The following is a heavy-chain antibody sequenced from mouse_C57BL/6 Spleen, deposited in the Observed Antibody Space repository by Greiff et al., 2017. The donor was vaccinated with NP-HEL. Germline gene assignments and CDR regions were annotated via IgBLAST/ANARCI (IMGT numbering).Heavy chain of an antibody. CDR2: IWSGGST. D-gene: IGHD2-4*01. CDR1: GFSLTSYG. CDR3: ARKLEYDYDEEAGFAY. J-gene: IGHJ3*01. Sequence: VQGVESGPGLVQPSQSLSITCTVSGFSLTSYGVHWVRQSPGKGLEWLGVIWSGGSTDYNAAFISRLSISKDNSKSQVFFKMNSLQADDTAIYYCARKLEYDYDEEAGFAYWGQGTLVTVSA. V-gene: IGHV2-2*01.